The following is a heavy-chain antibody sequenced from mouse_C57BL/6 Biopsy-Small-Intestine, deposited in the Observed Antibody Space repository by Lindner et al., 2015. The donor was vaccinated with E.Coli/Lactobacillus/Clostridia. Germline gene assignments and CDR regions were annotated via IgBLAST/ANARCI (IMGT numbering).Heavy chain of an antibody. CDR3: ARRSIYYDFMFAY. CDR2: INPSSDYT. CDR1: GYTFTSYT. Sequence: VQLQESGAELARPGASVKMSCKASGYTFTSYTMHWVKQKPGQGLEWIGYINPSSDYTKYNQKFKDKATLTADKSSSTAYMQLNSLTSEDSTVYYCARRSIYYDFMFAYWGQGTLVTVSA. J-gene: IGHJ3*01. V-gene: IGHV1-4*01. D-gene: IGHD2-4*01.